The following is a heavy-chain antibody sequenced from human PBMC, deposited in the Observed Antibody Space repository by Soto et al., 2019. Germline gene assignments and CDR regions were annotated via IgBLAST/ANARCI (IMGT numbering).Heavy chain of an antibody. Sequence: PSETLSLTCAVSGGSISSSNWWSWVRQPPGKGLEWIGEIYHSGSTNYNPSLKSRVTISVDKSKNQFSLKLSSVTAADTAVYYCARANSSGWYGPAFDIWGQGTMVTVSS. CDR3: ARANSSGWYGPAFDI. D-gene: IGHD6-19*01. V-gene: IGHV4-4*02. CDR2: IYHSGST. J-gene: IGHJ3*02. CDR1: GGSISSSNW.